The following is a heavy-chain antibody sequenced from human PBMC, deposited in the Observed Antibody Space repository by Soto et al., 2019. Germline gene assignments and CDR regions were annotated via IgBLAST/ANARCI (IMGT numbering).Heavy chain of an antibody. CDR1: GGSISSSTW. D-gene: IGHD1-26*01. V-gene: IGHV4-4*02. CDR3: ARDSLYTGSSC. J-gene: IGHJ4*02. Sequence: SETLSLTCAVSGGSISSSTWWSWVRQPPGKGLEWIGEIHHTGGTNYNPSLKSRVTISVDKPKNQFSLNLTSVTAADAAVYYCARDSLYTGSSCWGQATLVTVSS. CDR2: IHHTGGT.